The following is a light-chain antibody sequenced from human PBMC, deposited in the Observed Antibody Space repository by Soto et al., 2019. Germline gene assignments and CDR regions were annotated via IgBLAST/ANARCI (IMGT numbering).Light chain of an antibody. Sequence: EIVLTQSPGTLSLSPGERATLSCRATQSVSSDYLAWYQQRPGQAPRLLIYGASGRATGIPDRFSGSGSGTEFTLTISSLQSEDFAVYYCQQYHNWWTFGQGTKVDIK. J-gene: IGKJ1*01. CDR3: QQYHNWWT. CDR2: GAS. CDR1: QSVSSDY. V-gene: IGKV3-20*01.